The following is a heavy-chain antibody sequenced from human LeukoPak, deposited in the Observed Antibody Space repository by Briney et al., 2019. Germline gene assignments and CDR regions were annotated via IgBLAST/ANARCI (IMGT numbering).Heavy chain of an antibody. J-gene: IGHJ4*02. CDR2: IKQDGSER. D-gene: IGHD5-12*01. V-gene: IGHV3-7*01. Sequence: GGSLRLSCTGSGFVYSAFWMSWARQVPGKGLEWVANIKQDGSERYYVDSVNGRFTISRDNAKNTVFLQMDSLRVEDTAVYYCARGPSGYHNTGGQGTLVTVSS. CDR1: GFVYSAFW. CDR3: ARGPSGYHNT.